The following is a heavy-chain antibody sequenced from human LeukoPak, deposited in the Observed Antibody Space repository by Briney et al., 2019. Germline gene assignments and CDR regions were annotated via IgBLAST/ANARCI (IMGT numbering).Heavy chain of an antibody. CDR3: VRTNPWDLTYYFDY. J-gene: IGHJ4*02. CDR1: GGSIKSHF. V-gene: IGHV4-59*11. D-gene: IGHD1-14*01. CDR2: IFHSGST. Sequence: SETLSLTCTVSGGSIKSHFRSWVRQPPGKRLEWIGYIFHSGSTNYNPSLKSRVTISVDTSKNQFSLRLTSVTAAGTAVYYCVRTNPWDLTYYFDYWGQGTLVTVSS.